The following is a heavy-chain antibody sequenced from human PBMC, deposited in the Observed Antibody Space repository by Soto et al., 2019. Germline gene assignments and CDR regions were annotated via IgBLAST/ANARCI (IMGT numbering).Heavy chain of an antibody. Sequence: GGSLRLSCAASGFTFSSYAMHWVRQAPGKGLEYVSAISSNGGSTYYANSVKGRFTISRDNSKNSLYLQMGSLRAEDMAVYYCASAAAYPYYFDYWGQGTLVTVSS. J-gene: IGHJ4*02. CDR2: ISSNGGST. CDR1: GFTFSSYA. D-gene: IGHD6-13*01. CDR3: ASAAAYPYYFDY. V-gene: IGHV3-64*01.